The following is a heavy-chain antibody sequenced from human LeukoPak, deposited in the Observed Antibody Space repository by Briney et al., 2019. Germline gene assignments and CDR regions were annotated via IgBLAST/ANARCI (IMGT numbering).Heavy chain of an antibody. CDR3: ASLSLGRYYDFWSARLAPDGGDY. CDR1: GFTFSSYW. V-gene: IGHV3-74*01. J-gene: IGHJ4*02. CDR2: IDSDGSST. D-gene: IGHD3-3*01. Sequence: PGGSLRLSCAASGFTFSSYWMHWVRQAPGKGLVWVSRIDSDGSSTSYADSVKGRFTISRDNAKNTLYLQMNSLRAEDTAVYYCASLSLGRYYDFWSARLAPDGGDYWGQGTLVTVSS.